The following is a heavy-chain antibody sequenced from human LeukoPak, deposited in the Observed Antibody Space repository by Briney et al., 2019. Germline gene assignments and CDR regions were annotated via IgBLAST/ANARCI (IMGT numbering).Heavy chain of an antibody. D-gene: IGHD2-2*03. Sequence: GGSLRLSCAASGFTFSSYGMHWVRQAPGKGLEWVAVIWYDGSNKYYADSVKGRFTISRDNSKNTLYLQMNSLRAEDTAVYYCARDPMDIVVVPAAIGDNYYGMDVWGQGTTVTVSS. CDR2: IWYDGSNK. CDR1: GFTFSSYG. V-gene: IGHV3-33*01. J-gene: IGHJ6*02. CDR3: ARDPMDIVVVPAAIGDNYYGMDV.